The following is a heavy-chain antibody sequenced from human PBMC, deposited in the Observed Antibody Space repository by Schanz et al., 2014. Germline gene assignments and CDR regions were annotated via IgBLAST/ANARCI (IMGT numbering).Heavy chain of an antibody. CDR2: IATSSSTR. CDR3: ARDRGYCSGGSCLTFDS. CDR1: GFTVSSDH. V-gene: IGHV3-48*01. D-gene: IGHD2-15*01. Sequence: EVQLVESGGGFVQPGGSLGLSCVVSGFTVSSDHMSWVRQAPGKGLEWLSYIATSSSTRHYADSVKGRFTISRDNSKNTLYLQMNSLRTEDTAVYYCARDRGYCSGGSCLTFDSWGQGTLVTVSS. J-gene: IGHJ4*02.